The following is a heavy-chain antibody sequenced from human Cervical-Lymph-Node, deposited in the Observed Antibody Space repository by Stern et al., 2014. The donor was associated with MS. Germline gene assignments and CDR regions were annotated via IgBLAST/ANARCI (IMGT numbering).Heavy chain of an antibody. D-gene: IGHD3-10*01. CDR3: ARILYDGAYRGDY. V-gene: IGHV2-26*01. CDR1: GFSLSNGRMG. CDR2: IFSNDER. J-gene: IGHJ4*02. Sequence: ESGPVLVKPTETLMLTCTVSGFSLSNGRMGVSWIRQPPGKALEWLAHIFSNDERSYSTALKSRLTISKDTSRSQVVLTMTNMDPVDTATYFCARILYDGAYRGDYWGQGILVTVSS.